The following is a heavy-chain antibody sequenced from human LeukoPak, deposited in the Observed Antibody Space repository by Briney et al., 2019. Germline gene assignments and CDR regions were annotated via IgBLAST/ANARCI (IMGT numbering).Heavy chain of an antibody. Sequence: VASVKVSCKASGYTFTSYDINWVRQATGQGLEWMGWMNPNSGNTDYAQKFQGRVTMTRNTSISTAYMELSSLRSEDTAVYYCARGLGAAAAPDYWGQGTLVTVSS. J-gene: IGHJ4*02. CDR1: GYTFTSYD. CDR2: MNPNSGNT. D-gene: IGHD6-13*01. CDR3: ARGLGAAAAPDY. V-gene: IGHV1-8*01.